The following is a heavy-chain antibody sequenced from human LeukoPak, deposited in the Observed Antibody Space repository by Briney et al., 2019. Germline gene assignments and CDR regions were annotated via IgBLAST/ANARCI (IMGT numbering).Heavy chain of an antibody. V-gene: IGHV1-69*05. J-gene: IGHJ3*02. Sequence: ASVKVSCKASGGTFSSYAISWVRQAPGQGLEWMGGIIPIFGTANYAQKFQGRVTITTDESTSTAYMELSSLRSEDTAVYYCARICIVGATRPRIDAFDIWGQGTMVTVSS. CDR2: IIPIFGTA. CDR3: ARICIVGATRPRIDAFDI. D-gene: IGHD1-26*01. CDR1: GGTFSSYA.